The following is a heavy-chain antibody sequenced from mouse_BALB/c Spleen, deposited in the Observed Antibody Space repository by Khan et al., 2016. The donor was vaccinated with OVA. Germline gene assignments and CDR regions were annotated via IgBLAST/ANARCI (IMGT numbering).Heavy chain of an antibody. J-gene: IGHJ3*01. CDR2: VNPNTDNI. CDR1: GYSFTLYY. CDR3: GRGDDFFES. Sequence: VQLKESGPDLVKPGASVKISCKASGYSFTLYYMSWVKQSHGKSLEWIGRVNPNTDNINYNQEFKGKAILTVDKSSNTAYMELRSLTSEDSAVYFCGRGDDFFESRGQGTLGTVSA. D-gene: IGHD2-12*01. V-gene: IGHV1-26*01.